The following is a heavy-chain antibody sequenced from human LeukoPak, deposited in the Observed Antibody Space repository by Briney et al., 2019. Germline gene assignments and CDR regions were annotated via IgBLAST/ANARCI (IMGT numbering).Heavy chain of an antibody. CDR2: FYHSGST. CDR3: ARGRGYQLSSNWFDP. Sequence: KSSETLSLTCTVSGGSISSYYWSWIRQPPGKGLEWIGSFYHSGSTYYNPSLKSRATISVDTSKNQFSLKLSSVTAADTAVYYCARGRGYQLSSNWFDPWGQGTLVTVSS. J-gene: IGHJ5*02. CDR1: GGSISSYY. V-gene: IGHV4-38-2*02. D-gene: IGHD2-2*01.